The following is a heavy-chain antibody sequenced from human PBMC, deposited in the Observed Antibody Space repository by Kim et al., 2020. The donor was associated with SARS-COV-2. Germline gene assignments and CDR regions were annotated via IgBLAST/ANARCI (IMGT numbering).Heavy chain of an antibody. CDR2: ISGSGGST. V-gene: IGHV3-23*01. D-gene: IGHD2-2*01. CDR1: GFTFSSYA. Sequence: GGSLRLSCAASGFTFSSYAMSWVRQAPGKGLEWVSAISGSGGSTYYADSVKGRFTISRDNSKNTLYLQMNSLRAEDTAVYYCAKDQLPIVVVPAAIAGYYYGMDVWGQGTTVTVSS. J-gene: IGHJ6*02. CDR3: AKDQLPIVVVPAAIAGYYYGMDV.